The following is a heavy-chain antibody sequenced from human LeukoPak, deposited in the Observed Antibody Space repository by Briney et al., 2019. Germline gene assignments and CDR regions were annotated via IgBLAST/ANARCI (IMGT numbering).Heavy chain of an antibody. CDR2: IIQIFGTA. Sequence: ASVKIPCNASGGTFSSYAISWVRQAPGQGLEWLGGIIQIFGTANYAQKFQVRVTITTDESTSTAYMELSSLRSEDTAVYYCARDRCSGGSCHNWYFDLWGRGTLVTVSS. J-gene: IGHJ2*01. D-gene: IGHD2-15*01. V-gene: IGHV1-69*05. CDR3: ARDRCSGGSCHNWYFDL. CDR1: GGTFSSYA.